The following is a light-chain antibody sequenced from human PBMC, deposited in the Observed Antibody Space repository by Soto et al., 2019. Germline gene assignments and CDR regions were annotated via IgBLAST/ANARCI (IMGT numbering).Light chain of an antibody. CDR2: KNN. J-gene: IGLJ3*02. CDR3: AARLRSLSRTWV. Sequence: QAVVTQPPSASGTPGQRVTISCSGSNSNIEDNYVYWYQQLPGTAPKLLIYKNNQRPSGVPDRFSGSRSGTSASLVISGLRSADEADYYCAARLRSLSRTWVFGGGTQLTVL. V-gene: IGLV1-47*01. CDR1: NSNIEDNY.